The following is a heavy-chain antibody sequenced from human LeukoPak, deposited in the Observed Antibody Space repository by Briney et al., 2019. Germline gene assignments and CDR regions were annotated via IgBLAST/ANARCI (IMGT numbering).Heavy chain of an antibody. CDR3: ARDLLWFGELENYYYGMDV. D-gene: IGHD3-10*01. CDR2: IYTCGST. CDR1: GGSISSDSYY. V-gene: IGHV4-61*02. Sequence: SQKLSLNCTVSGGSISSDSYYWSWIRQPAGKGLEWIWRIYTCGSTTYNPSLKSRVTISVDTFKNQFSLKLSSVTAADTAVYYCARDLLWFGELENYYYGMDVWGQGTTVTVSS. J-gene: IGHJ6*02.